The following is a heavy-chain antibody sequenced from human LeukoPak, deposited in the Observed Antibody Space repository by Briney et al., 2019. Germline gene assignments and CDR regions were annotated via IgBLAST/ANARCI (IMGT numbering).Heavy chain of an antibody. J-gene: IGHJ4*02. CDR2: IYYSGGT. D-gene: IGHD2-2*01. CDR3: AREEPAAMVIDH. V-gene: IGHV4-59*01. Sequence: SETLSLTCTVSGGSISSYYWSWIRQPPGKGLEWIGYIYYSGGTNYNPSLKSRVTISVDTSKNQFSLKLSSVTAADTAVYYCAREEPAAMVIDHWGQGTLVTVSS. CDR1: GGSISSYY.